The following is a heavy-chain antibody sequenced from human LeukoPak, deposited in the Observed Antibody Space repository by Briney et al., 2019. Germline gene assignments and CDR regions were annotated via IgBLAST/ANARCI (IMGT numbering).Heavy chain of an antibody. CDR2: IYYSGST. Sequence: KPSETLSLTCTVSGGSISSYYWSWIRQPPGKGLEWIGYIYYSGSTNYNPSPKSRVTISVDTSKNQFSLKLSSVTAADTAVYYCARDRAHYYDSSGHAFDIWGQGTMVTVSS. D-gene: IGHD3-22*01. J-gene: IGHJ3*02. V-gene: IGHV4-59*01. CDR3: ARDRAHYYDSSGHAFDI. CDR1: GGSISSYY.